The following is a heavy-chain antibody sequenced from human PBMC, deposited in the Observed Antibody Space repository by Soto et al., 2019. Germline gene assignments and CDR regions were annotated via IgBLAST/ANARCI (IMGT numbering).Heavy chain of an antibody. Sequence: ASVKVSCKASGYTFTSYAMHWVRQAPGQRLEWMGWINAGNGNTKYSQKFQGRVTITRDTSASTAYMELSSLRSEDTAVYYCAKDYYDSSGYYPPALLFGYSGQGTLVTVSS. CDR1: GYTFTSYA. V-gene: IGHV1-3*01. D-gene: IGHD3-22*01. CDR2: INAGNGNT. CDR3: AKDYYDSSGYYPPALLFGY. J-gene: IGHJ4*02.